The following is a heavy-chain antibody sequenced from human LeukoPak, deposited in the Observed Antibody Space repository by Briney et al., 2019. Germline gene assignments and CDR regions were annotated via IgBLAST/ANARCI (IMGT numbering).Heavy chain of an antibody. CDR2: ITSPVGRM. V-gene: IGHV3-21*01. CDR3: ATDGRSSGWYGFDY. Sequence: PGGSLRLSCAASGFTFSTYSMNWVRQAPGEGLEWVSSITSPVGRMYYADSLKGRITISRDNARSTLYLQMNSLRAEDTAVYYCATDGRSSGWYGFDYWGQGVMDTVSS. CDR1: GFTFSTYS. D-gene: IGHD6-19*01. J-gene: IGHJ4*02.